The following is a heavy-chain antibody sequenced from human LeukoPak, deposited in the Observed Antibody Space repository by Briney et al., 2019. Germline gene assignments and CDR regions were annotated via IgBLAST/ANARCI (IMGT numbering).Heavy chain of an antibody. CDR2: MNPNSGNT. V-gene: IGHV1-8*01. D-gene: IGHD4-17*01. J-gene: IGHJ5*02. CDR3: TRAGPDDYGDYWFDP. CDR1: GYTLTSYD. Sequence: ASVKVSCKASGYTLTSYDINWVRQATGQGLEWMGWMNPNSGNTGYAQKFQGRVTMTRNTSISTAYMELSSLRSEDTAVYYCTRAGPDDYGDYWFDPWGQGTLVTVSS.